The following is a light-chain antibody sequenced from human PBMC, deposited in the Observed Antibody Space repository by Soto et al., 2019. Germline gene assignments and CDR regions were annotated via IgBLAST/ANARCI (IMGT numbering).Light chain of an antibody. CDR1: QDISNF. CDR3: QKYDSAPFT. V-gene: IGKV1-27*01. Sequence: DTQMTQSPSSLSASVGDIVTITCRASQDISNFLAWYQPKPGKVPKLLIYAASTLQSGVPSRFSGSGSGTDSALTITSLQPEDGGAYYCQKYDSAPFTFGPGTKVDSK. CDR2: AAS. J-gene: IGKJ3*01.